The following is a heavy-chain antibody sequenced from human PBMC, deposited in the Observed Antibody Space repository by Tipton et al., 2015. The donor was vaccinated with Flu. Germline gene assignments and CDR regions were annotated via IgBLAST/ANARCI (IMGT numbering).Heavy chain of an antibody. CDR1: GDSIGSRYY. D-gene: IGHD3-16*01. CDR3: ARDLGAFNWFDS. Sequence: TLSLTCSVSGDSIGSRYYWGWIRQPPGKGLEWIGNIHRSGNTYHNPSLKSRVTISVDTSKNQFSLKLTSVTAADTAVYYCARDLGAFNWFDSWGRGTLVTVSS. J-gene: IGHJ5*01. V-gene: IGHV4-38-2*02. CDR2: IHRSGNT.